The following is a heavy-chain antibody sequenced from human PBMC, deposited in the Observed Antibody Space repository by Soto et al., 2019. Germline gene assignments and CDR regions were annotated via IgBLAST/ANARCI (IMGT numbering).Heavy chain of an antibody. CDR2: IIPIFGTA. V-gene: IGHV1-69*13. J-gene: IGHJ6*02. D-gene: IGHD2-2*01. Sequence: ASVKVSCKASGGTFSSYAISWVRQAPGQGLEWMGGIIPIFGTANYAQKFQGRVTITADESTSTAYMELSSLRSEDTAVYYCARIVVVPAAMRVGRYYYGMDVWGQGTTVTVSS. CDR1: GGTFSSYA. CDR3: ARIVVVPAAMRVGRYYYGMDV.